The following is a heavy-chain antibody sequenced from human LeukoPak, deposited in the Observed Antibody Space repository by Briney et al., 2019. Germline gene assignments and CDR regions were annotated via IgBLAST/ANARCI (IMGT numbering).Heavy chain of an antibody. D-gene: IGHD3-22*01. J-gene: IGHJ4*02. CDR2: IIPIFGTA. Sequence: ASVTVSCKASGGTFSSYAISWVRQAPGQGLEWMGGIIPIFGTANYAQKFQGRVTITTDESTSTAYMELSSLRSEDTAVYYCAREDYDSSGYYGYWGQGTLVTVSS. CDR1: GGTFSSYA. V-gene: IGHV1-69*05. CDR3: AREDYDSSGYYGY.